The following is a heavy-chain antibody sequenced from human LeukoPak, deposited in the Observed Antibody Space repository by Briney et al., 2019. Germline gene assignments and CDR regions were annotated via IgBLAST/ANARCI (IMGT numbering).Heavy chain of an antibody. D-gene: IGHD5-18*01. CDR1: GFTVSSNY. CDR2: IYSGGST. V-gene: IGHV3-66*01. J-gene: IGHJ4*02. Sequence: GGSLRLSCAASGFTVSSNYMSWVRQAPGKGLEWVSVIYSGGSTYYADSVKGRFTISRDNSKNTLYLQMNSLRAEDTAVYYCARDHSYGSPFDYWGQGTLVTVSS. CDR3: ARDHSYGSPFDY.